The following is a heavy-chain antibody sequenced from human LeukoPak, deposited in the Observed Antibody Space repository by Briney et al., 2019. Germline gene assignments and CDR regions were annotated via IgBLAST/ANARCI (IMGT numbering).Heavy chain of an antibody. CDR2: IRGSGGST. CDR3: ARYCSGGNCYSGLVY. D-gene: IGHD2-15*01. Sequence: PGGSLRLSCAASGFTFGTYAMTWVRQAPGRGLEWVSTIRGSGGSTYYADSVKGRFTISRDISKNTVDLQMNNLRAEDTAVYYCARYCSGGNCYSGLVYGGQGTLVAVSS. CDR1: GFTFGTYA. V-gene: IGHV3-23*01. J-gene: IGHJ4*02.